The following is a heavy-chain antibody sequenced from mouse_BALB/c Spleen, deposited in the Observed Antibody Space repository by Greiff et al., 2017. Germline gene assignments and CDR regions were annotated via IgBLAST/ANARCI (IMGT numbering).Heavy chain of an antibody. CDR1: GFNIKDYY. V-gene: IGHV14-1*02. CDR2: IDPENGNT. D-gene: IGHD1-1*01. CDR3: ARDYYYGSSYPFAY. J-gene: IGHJ3*01. Sequence: LVESGAELVRPGALVKLSCKASGFNIKDYYMHWVKQRPEQGLEWIGWIDPENGNTIYDPKFQGKASITADTSSNTAYLQLSSLTSEDTAVYYCARDYYYGSSYPFAYWGQGTLVTVSA.